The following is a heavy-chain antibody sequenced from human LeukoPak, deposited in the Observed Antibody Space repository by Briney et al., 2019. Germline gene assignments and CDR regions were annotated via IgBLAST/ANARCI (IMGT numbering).Heavy chain of an antibody. V-gene: IGHV4-59*08. CDR1: GGSISGHY. D-gene: IGHD5-12*01. Sequence: SETLSLTCTVSGGSISGHYWTWIRQPPGKGLEWMAYIYYSGSTNYNPSLKSRVTISLDTSKNQFSLKLRSVNAADTAVYYCARQWGANGYGYFDYWGQGTLVTVSS. J-gene: IGHJ4*02. CDR2: IYYSGST. CDR3: ARQWGANGYGYFDY.